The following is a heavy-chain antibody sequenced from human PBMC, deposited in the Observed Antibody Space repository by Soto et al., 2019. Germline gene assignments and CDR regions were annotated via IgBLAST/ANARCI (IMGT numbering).Heavy chain of an antibody. V-gene: IGHV3-23*01. J-gene: IGHJ4*02. Sequence: HPGGSLSLSCAASGFTFSSYAVGGVRQTPGKGLEWVSAISGSGGSTYYADSGKGRFTIYRDNSKNTLYLQRNSLRAEDTAVYFRAKDFPQESTGIAAAGNYWGQGTLVTVS. CDR2: ISGSGGST. D-gene: IGHD6-13*01. CDR3: AKDFPQESTGIAAAGNY. CDR1: GFTFSSYA.